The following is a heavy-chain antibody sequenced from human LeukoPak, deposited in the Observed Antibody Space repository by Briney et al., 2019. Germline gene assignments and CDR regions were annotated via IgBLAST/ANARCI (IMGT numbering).Heavy chain of an antibody. V-gene: IGHV3-74*01. CDR3: ARGMTYYYGSGKLDY. J-gene: IGHJ4*02. CDR1: GFSFSDYW. Sequence: PGGSLRLSCVASGFSFSDYWMHWVRQVPGKGLVWVSRINTDGSSTDYADSVKGRFTISRDNAKNTLYLQMSSLRAEDTAAYYCARGMTYYYGSGKLDYWGQGTLVTVSS. CDR2: INTDGSST. D-gene: IGHD3-10*01.